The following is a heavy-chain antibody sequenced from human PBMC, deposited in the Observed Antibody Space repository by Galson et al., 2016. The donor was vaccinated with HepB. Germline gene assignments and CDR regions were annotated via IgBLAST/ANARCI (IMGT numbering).Heavy chain of an antibody. CDR1: GFTFSGYW. Sequence: SLRLSCAASGFTFSGYWMHWVRQAPGKGLVWVSHINVDGSRTTYADSVKGRFTISRDNAKNTLYLQMNSLRAEDTAVYYCARVKRYGDSPYYYYALDVWGQGNTVTVS. D-gene: IGHD4-17*01. V-gene: IGHV3-74*01. CDR3: ARVKRYGDSPYYYYALDV. CDR2: INVDGSRT. J-gene: IGHJ6*02.